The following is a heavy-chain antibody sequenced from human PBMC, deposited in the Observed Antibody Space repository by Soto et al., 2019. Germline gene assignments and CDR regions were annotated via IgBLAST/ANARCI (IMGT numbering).Heavy chain of an antibody. J-gene: IGHJ1*01. CDR3: AREYGDYVGEEYFQH. CDR2: ISSDGSST. V-gene: IGHV3-74*01. Sequence: PGGSLRLSCAASVFTVSSYWMHWVRQAPGKGLVWVSRISSDGSSTGYADSVKGRFTISRDNAKNTLYLQMHSLRAEDTAVYYCAREYGDYVGEEYFQHWGQGTLVTVSS. CDR1: VFTVSSYW. D-gene: IGHD4-17*01.